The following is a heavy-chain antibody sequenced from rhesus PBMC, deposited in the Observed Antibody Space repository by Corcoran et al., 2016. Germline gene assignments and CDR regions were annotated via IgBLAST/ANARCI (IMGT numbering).Heavy chain of an antibody. V-gene: IGHV4-173*01. Sequence: QVQLQESGPGLVKPSETLSLTCAVSGGSISNDYWSWLRQPPGKGLEWIGRISGSGGTTYSNPSLTSLVTISTDTSKNQFSLRLRSVTAADTAVYYCASRVLDGINNYVFAFDYWGQGVLVTVSS. CDR2: ISGSGGTT. CDR1: GGSISNDY. CDR3: ASRVLDGINNYVFAFDY. D-gene: IGHD3-3*01. J-gene: IGHJ4*01.